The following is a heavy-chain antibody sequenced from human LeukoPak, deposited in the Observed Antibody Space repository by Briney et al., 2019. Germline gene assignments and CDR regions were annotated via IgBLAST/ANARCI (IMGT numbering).Heavy chain of an antibody. V-gene: IGHV3-30-3*01. CDR1: GFTFSSYA. J-gene: IGHJ4*02. CDR3: AKDRETTASGTFDS. D-gene: IGHD6-13*01. CDR2: ISYDGSNK. Sequence: GGSLRLSCAASGFTFSSYAMHWVRQAPGKGLEWVAVISYDGSNKYYADSVKGRFTISRVNSNNTLHLQMNSLRAEDTAIYYCAKDRETTASGTFDSWGQGTLVTVSS.